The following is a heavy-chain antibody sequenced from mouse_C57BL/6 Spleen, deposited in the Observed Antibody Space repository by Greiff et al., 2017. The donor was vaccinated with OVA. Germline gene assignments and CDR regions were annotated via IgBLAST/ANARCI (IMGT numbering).Heavy chain of an antibody. D-gene: IGHD1-1*01. CDR1: GYTFTSYW. CDR3: ARWRIYYYGSSYGDYWYFDV. J-gene: IGHJ1*03. Sequence: QVQLKQPGAELVKPGASVKMSCKASGYTFTSYWITWVKQRPGQGLEWIGDIYPGSGSTNYNEKFKSKATLTVDTSSSTAYMQLSSLTSEDSAVYYCARWRIYYYGSSYGDYWYFDVWGTETTVTVSS. CDR2: IYPGSGST. V-gene: IGHV1-55*01.